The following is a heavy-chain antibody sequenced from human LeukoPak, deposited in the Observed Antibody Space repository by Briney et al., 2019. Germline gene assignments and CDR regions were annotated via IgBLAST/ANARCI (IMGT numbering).Heavy chain of an antibody. CDR3: TRDLEYYYDSSGYSSWFYT. CDR1: GGSISIDKYF. CDR2: IYTSGST. D-gene: IGHD3-22*01. J-gene: IGHJ5*02. Sequence: SQTLSLTCTVSGGSISIDKYFWTWIRQPAGKGLEWIGRIYTSGSTNYNPSLKSRVTISVDTSKNQFALELSSVTAADTAVYYCTRDLEYYYDSSGYSSWFYTWGQGTLVTVSS. V-gene: IGHV4-61*02.